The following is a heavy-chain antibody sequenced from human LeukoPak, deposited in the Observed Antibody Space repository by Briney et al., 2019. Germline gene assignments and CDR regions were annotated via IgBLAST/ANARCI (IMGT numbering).Heavy chain of an antibody. CDR2: INSDGSSP. V-gene: IGHV3-74*01. CDR1: GFTFRSYW. D-gene: IGHD1-14*01. Sequence: GGSLRLSCAASGFTFRSYWMHWVRQAPGKGLVWVSRINSDGSSPTYADSVKGRFTISRDNSKNTLYLQMNSLRAEDTAVYYCARSDREDAFDIWGQGTMVTVSS. J-gene: IGHJ3*02. CDR3: ARSDREDAFDI.